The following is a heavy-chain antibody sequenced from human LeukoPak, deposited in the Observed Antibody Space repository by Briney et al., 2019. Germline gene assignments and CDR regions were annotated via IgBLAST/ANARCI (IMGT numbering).Heavy chain of an antibody. CDR1: GFTFSSYA. CDR3: AKVPRCGGDCYWRGYYFDY. Sequence: GGSLRLSCAASGFTFSSYAMSWVRQAPGKGLEWVSAISGSGGSTYYADPVKGRFTISRDNSKNTLYLQMNSLRAEDTAVYYCAKVPRCGGDCYWRGYYFDYWGQGTLVTVSS. CDR2: ISGSGGST. D-gene: IGHD2-21*01. V-gene: IGHV3-23*01. J-gene: IGHJ4*02.